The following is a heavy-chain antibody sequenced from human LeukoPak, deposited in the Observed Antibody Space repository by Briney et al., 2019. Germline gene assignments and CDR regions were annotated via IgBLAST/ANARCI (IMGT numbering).Heavy chain of an antibody. J-gene: IGHJ4*02. V-gene: IGHV1-2*02. Sequence: ASVKVSCKASGYTFTGYYIHWVRQAPGQGLEWMGWIIPNSGGTNYAQNFQGRVTMTGDMSITTAYMELTRLRSDDTAVYYCARDPQLLVRGPFDFWGQGTLVTVSS. CDR1: GYTFTGYY. CDR3: ARDPQLLVRGPFDF. D-gene: IGHD6-13*01. CDR2: IIPNSGGT.